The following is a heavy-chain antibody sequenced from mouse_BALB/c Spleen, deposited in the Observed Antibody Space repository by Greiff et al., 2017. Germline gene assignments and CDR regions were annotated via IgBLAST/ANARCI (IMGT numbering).Heavy chain of an antibody. CDR2: IDPENGNT. V-gene: IGHV14-1*02. Sequence: EVKLVESGAELVRPGALVKLSCKASGFNIKDYYMHWVKQRPEQGLEWIGWIDPENGNTIYDPKFQGKASITADTSSNTAYLQLSSLTSEDTAVYYCAREYYGSSPAWFAYWGQGTLVTVSA. D-gene: IGHD1-1*01. CDR3: AREYYGSSPAWFAY. J-gene: IGHJ3*01. CDR1: GFNIKDYY.